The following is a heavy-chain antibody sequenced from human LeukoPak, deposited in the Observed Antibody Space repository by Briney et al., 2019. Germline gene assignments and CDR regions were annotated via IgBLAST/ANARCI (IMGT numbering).Heavy chain of an antibody. CDR3: ARGRWEVRFDP. Sequence: SETLSLTCAVYGGSFSGYYWSWVRQPPGKGLEWIGEISHIGSTNYNPSLESRVTISVDTSKNQFSLKLSSVTAADTAVYYCARGRWEVRFDPWGQGTLFTVSS. CDR2: ISHIGST. CDR1: GGSFSGYY. J-gene: IGHJ5*02. V-gene: IGHV4-34*01. D-gene: IGHD1-26*01.